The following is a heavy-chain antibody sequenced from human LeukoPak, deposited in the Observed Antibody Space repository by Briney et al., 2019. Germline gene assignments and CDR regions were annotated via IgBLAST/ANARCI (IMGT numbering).Heavy chain of an antibody. V-gene: IGHV1-8*01. CDR2: MNPNSGNT. CDR1: GYTFTSYD. J-gene: IGHJ6*03. D-gene: IGHD3-10*01. CDR3: ARGQLAMVQGVFWGRHYYYYMDV. Sequence: SVKVSFKASGYTFTSYDINWVRQATGQGLDWMGWMNPNSGNTGYAQKFQGRVTMTRNTSISTAYMELSSLRSEDTAVYYCARGQLAMVQGVFWGRHYYYYMDVWGKGTTVTISS.